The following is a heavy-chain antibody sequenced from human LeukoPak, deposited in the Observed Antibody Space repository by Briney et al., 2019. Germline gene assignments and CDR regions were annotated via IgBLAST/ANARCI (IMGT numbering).Heavy chain of an antibody. J-gene: IGHJ5*02. Sequence: PSETLSLTCTVSGGSISSYYWRWIRQPAGKGLEWVGRIYNSGSTNYNPSLKSRVTMSVDTSKNQFSLKLSSVTAADTAVYYCARFNYVGRFDPWGQGTLVTVSS. CDR2: IYNSGST. V-gene: IGHV4-4*07. CDR1: GGSISSYY. CDR3: ARFNYVGRFDP. D-gene: IGHD4-11*01.